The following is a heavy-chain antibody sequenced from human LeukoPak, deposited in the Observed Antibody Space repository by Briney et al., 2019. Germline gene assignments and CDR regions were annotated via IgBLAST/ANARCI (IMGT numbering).Heavy chain of an antibody. Sequence: GESLKISCKGSGYSFTSYWIGWVRQMPGKGLEWMGIIYPGDSDTRYSPSFQGQVTISADKSISTAYLQWSSLKASDTAMYYCARWSDYANRWGRDAFDIWGQGTMVTVSS. CDR2: IYPGDSDT. CDR3: ARWSDYANRWGRDAFDI. V-gene: IGHV5-51*01. J-gene: IGHJ3*02. D-gene: IGHD4-17*01. CDR1: GYSFTSYW.